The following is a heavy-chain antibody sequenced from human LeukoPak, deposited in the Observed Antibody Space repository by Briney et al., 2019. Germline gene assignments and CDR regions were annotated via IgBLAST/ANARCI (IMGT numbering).Heavy chain of an antibody. CDR2: INWNGGST. CDR1: GFTFDDYG. Sequence: GGSLRLSCAASGFTFDDYGMSWVRQAPGKGLEWVSGINWNGGSTGYADSVKGRFTISRDNAKNSLYLQMNSLRAEDTAVYYCASRPRFDTRGYYVDYWGQGSLVTVSS. V-gene: IGHV3-20*04. CDR3: ASRPRFDTRGYYVDY. D-gene: IGHD3-22*01. J-gene: IGHJ4*02.